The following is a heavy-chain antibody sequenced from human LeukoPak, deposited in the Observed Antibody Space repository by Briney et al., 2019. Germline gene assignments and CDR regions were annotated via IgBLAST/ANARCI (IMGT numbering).Heavy chain of an antibody. CDR1: GGSISSSSYY. J-gene: IGHJ5*02. CDR3: ARATTRRIAARPNSWFDP. Sequence: PPETLSLTCTVSGGSISSSSYYWGWIRQPPGKGLEWIGSIYYSGSTYYNPSLKSRVTISVDTSKNQFSLKLSSVTAADTAVYYCARATTRRIAARPNSWFDPWGQGTLVTVSS. V-gene: IGHV4-39*07. D-gene: IGHD6-6*01. CDR2: IYYSGST.